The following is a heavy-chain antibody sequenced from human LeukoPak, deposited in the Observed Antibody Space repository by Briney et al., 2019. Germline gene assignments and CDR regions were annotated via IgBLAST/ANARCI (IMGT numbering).Heavy chain of an antibody. D-gene: IGHD1-1*01. CDR3: AKGGSNNWSFDN. J-gene: IGHJ4*02. CDR2: IRYDGRNK. CDR1: GLTFSNYG. V-gene: IGHV3-30*02. Sequence: GGSLRLPCAAAGLTFSNYGMHWVRQAPGKGLQWVAYIRYDGRNKYSADSVKGRFTIYRDNSKSTLYLQMNSLRPEDMAVYYCAKGGSNNWSFDNWGQGTLVTVSS.